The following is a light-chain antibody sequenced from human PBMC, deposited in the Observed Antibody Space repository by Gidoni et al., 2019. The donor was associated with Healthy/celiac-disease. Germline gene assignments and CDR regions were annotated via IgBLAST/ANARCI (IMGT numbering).Light chain of an antibody. CDR3: QQYNNWT. Sequence: IVMPQSPATLSVSPGERATLSCRASQSVSSNLAWYQQNPGQAPRLLIYGASTRATGIPARFSGSGSGTEFTLTISSLQSEDFAVYYCQQYNNWTFGQGTKVEIK. CDR2: GAS. V-gene: IGKV3-15*01. CDR1: QSVSSN. J-gene: IGKJ1*01.